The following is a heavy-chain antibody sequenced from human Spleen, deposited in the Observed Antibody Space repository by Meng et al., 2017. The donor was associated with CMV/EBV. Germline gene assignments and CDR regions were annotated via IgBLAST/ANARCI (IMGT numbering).Heavy chain of an antibody. D-gene: IGHD3-10*01. CDR1: GYTFNSYG. CDR3: ARAMVRGVILYYYYGMDV. CDR2: ISTYNGDT. J-gene: IGHJ6*02. Sequence: ASVKVSCKASGYTFNSYGISWVRQAPGQGLEWMGWISTYNGDTNYPQKLQGRVTMTTDTSTSTAYMELRSLRSDDTAVYYCARAMVRGVILYYYYGMDVWGQGTTVTVSS. V-gene: IGHV1-18*01.